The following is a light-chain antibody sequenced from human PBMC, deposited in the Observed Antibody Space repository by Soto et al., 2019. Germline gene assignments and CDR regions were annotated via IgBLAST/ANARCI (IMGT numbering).Light chain of an antibody. J-gene: IGLJ2*01. Sequence: QSALTQPASVSGSPGQSITISCTGTSSDVGSYVYVSWYQQHPGKAPKLMLYEVSNRPSGVSNRFSGSKSGNTASLTISGLQAEDEADYFCSSFTTSSTLLFGGGTKVTVL. V-gene: IGLV2-14*01. CDR3: SSFTTSSTLL. CDR2: EVS. CDR1: SSDVGSYVY.